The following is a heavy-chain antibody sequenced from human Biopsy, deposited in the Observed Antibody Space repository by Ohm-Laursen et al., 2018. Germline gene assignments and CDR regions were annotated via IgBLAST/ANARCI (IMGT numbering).Heavy chain of an antibody. CDR2: ISRSTSHI. D-gene: IGHD2-21*01. J-gene: IGHJ6*02. CDR1: GFSFSDYH. V-gene: IGHV3-11*06. Sequence: SLRLSCAATGFSFSDYHMRWIRQAPGKGLEWVSSISRSTSHILYAETLKGRFTSSRDNAKNSVYLQMNSLRAEDTAVYYCTRLAYYYYYGMDVWGQGTTVTVSS. CDR3: TRLAYYYYYGMDV.